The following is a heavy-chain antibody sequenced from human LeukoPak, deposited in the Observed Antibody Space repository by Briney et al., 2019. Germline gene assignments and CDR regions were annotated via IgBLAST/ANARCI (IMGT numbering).Heavy chain of an antibody. Sequence: ASVKVSCKASGYTFTDYEINWVRQATGQGLEWMGWMNPNSGNTGYARKFQGRVTMSRNTSISTAYMDLSSLRSEDTAVYYCARVCRPRQGAMGQPDAFDIWGQGTMVTVSS. CDR1: GYTFTDYE. D-gene: IGHD5-18*01. V-gene: IGHV1-8*01. CDR2: MNPNSGNT. CDR3: ARVCRPRQGAMGQPDAFDI. J-gene: IGHJ3*02.